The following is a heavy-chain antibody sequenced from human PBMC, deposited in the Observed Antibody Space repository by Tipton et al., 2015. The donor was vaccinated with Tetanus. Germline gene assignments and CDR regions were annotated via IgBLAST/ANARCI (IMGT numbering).Heavy chain of an antibody. V-gene: IGHV4-34*06. D-gene: IGHD6-13*01. J-gene: IGHJ5*02. Sequence: TLSLTCAVHGGSFSDNFWSWIRQSPGKGLEWIGESNHAGSTNYNPSLKSRVTISVDTSKKQFSLRVDSVTAADTAVYYCAAAVVRWFDPWGQGTLVTVSS. CDR1: GGSFSDNF. CDR2: SNHAGST. CDR3: AAAVVRWFDP.